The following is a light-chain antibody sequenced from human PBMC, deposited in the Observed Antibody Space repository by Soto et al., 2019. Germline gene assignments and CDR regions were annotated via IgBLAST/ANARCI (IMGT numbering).Light chain of an antibody. CDR2: DIN. CDR1: SSDVGNYIF. Sequence: QSFLTQPASVSGSPGQSITISCTGTSSDVGNYIFVSWYRQHPGKAPKLMIYDINNRPSGVSNRFSGSKSGNTASLTISGLQAEDEADYYCVSYTTSASYVSGTGTKVTVL. CDR3: VSYTTSASYV. V-gene: IGLV2-14*01. J-gene: IGLJ1*01.